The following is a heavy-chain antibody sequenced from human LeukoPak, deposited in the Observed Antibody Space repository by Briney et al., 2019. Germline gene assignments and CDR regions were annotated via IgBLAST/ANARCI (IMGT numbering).Heavy chain of an antibody. V-gene: IGHV4-39*07. CDR2: IYYSGST. CDR3: ARGPTRGSGSYIRPFDY. CDR1: GGSISSSSCY. Sequence: SETLSHTCTVSGGSISSSSCYWGWIRQPPGTGLEWIGCIYYSGSTYYNPSLKSRVTISVDTSKNQFSLKLSSVTAADTAVYYCARGPTRGSGSYIRPFDYWGQGTLVTVSS. J-gene: IGHJ4*02. D-gene: IGHD1-26*01.